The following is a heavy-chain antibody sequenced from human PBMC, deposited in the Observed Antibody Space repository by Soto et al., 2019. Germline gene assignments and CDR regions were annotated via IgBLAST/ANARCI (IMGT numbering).Heavy chain of an antibody. V-gene: IGHV3-23*01. Sequence: GGSLRLSCAASGFTFSSYAMSWVRQAPGKGLEWVSAISGSGGSTYYADSVKGRFTISRDNSKNTLYLQMNSLRAEDTAVYYCAKDAVNIIAAAGPFDYWGQGTLVTVSS. CDR1: GFTFSSYA. CDR2: ISGSGGST. CDR3: AKDAVNIIAAAGPFDY. J-gene: IGHJ4*02. D-gene: IGHD6-13*01.